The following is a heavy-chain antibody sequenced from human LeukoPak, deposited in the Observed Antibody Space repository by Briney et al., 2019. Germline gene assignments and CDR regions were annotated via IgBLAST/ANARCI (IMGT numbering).Heavy chain of an antibody. V-gene: IGHV4-34*01. CDR1: GGSFSGYY. Sequence: PSETLSLTCAVYGGSFSGYYWSWIRQPPGKGLEWIGEIYHSGSTNYNPSLKSRVTISVDKSKNQFSLKLSSVTAADTAVYYCARTYSGSYPPDYWGQGTLVTVSS. CDR3: ARTYSGSYPPDY. CDR2: IYHSGST. J-gene: IGHJ4*02. D-gene: IGHD1-26*01.